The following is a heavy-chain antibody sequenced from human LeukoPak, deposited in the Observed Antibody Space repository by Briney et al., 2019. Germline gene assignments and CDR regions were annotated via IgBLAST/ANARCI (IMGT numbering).Heavy chain of an antibody. Sequence: PGGSLRLSCAASGFTFSNYWISWVRQAPGEGLEWVACIHQNGGTEYYVDSVKGRFAISRDNSKNSLHLQMSRLRVEDTAVYYCARDLSSRDAIWGQGTLVIVSS. V-gene: IGHV3-7*03. CDR1: GFTFSNYW. J-gene: IGHJ4*02. CDR3: ARDLSSRDAI. D-gene: IGHD6-13*01. CDR2: IHQNGGTE.